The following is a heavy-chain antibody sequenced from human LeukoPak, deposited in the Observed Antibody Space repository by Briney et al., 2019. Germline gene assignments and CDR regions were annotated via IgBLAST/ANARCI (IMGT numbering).Heavy chain of an antibody. Sequence: GGSLRLSCAASGFTFSGYGMHWVRQAPGKGLEWVAAISYDGSKGYNADSVKGRFTISRDSSKNTLYLQMNSLRAEDTAVYYCAKDLRAIYDVLTGYLDAFDLWGQGTMVTVSS. CDR3: AKDLRAIYDVLTGYLDAFDL. CDR2: ISYDGSKG. D-gene: IGHD3-9*01. V-gene: IGHV3-30*18. CDR1: GFTFSGYG. J-gene: IGHJ3*01.